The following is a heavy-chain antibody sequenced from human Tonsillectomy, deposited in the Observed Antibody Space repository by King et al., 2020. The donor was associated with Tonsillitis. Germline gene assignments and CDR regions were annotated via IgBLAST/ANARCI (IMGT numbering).Heavy chain of an antibody. CDR3: ARGRPRLRGEHWFDP. V-gene: IGHV5-51*01. CDR1: GYSFTNYW. CDR2: LYPGDSDT. D-gene: IGHD3-10*01. J-gene: IGHJ5*02. Sequence: VQLVESGAEVKKPGESLKISCKGSGYSFTNYWIGWVRQMPGKGLEWMGILYPGDSDTRYSPSFQGQVTISADKSMSAAYLQWRSLMPSDTAMYYCARGRPRLRGEHWFDPWGQGTLVTVSS.